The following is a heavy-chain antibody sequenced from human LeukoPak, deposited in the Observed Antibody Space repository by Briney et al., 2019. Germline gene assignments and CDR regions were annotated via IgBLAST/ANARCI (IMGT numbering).Heavy chain of an antibody. D-gene: IGHD2-2*01. V-gene: IGHV3-74*01. J-gene: IGHJ4*02. CDR2: INSDGSTT. CDR1: GFTFSSYW. CDR3: ATGYCSSNSRYRAFEY. Sequence: GGSLRLSCAASGFTFSSYWMHWVRQAPGKGLVWVSRINSDGSTTSYADSVKGRFTISRDNAKNTLYLQMNSLRAEDTAVYYCATGYCSSNSRYRAFEYWGQGTLVSVSS.